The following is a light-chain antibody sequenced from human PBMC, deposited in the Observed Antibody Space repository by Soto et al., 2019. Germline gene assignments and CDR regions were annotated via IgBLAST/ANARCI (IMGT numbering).Light chain of an antibody. CDR1: SGYSSYA. J-gene: IGLJ3*02. CDR3: QTWGTGNNWV. V-gene: IGLV4-69*01. CDR2: LNSDGSH. Sequence: QLVLTQSPSASASLGASVKLTCTLSSGYSSYAISWHQQQPQKGPRYLMKLNSDGSHRKGDGIPDRFSGSSSGAERYLTISSLQSEDEADYYCQTWGTGNNWVFGGGTQLTVL.